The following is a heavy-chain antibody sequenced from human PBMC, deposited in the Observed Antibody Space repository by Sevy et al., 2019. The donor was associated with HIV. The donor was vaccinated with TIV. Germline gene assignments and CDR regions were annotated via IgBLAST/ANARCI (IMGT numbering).Heavy chain of an antibody. V-gene: IGHV4-38-2*01. CDR2: VFHSGST. J-gene: IGHJ4*02. CDR3: ARHSHGSGTYYVPFDS. Sequence: SETLSLTCAVSGYSITSGYLWGWIRQPPGKGLEWIGSVFHSGSTYYNPSLNSRVIISVDTSKNQFSLKLNSVTAADTAVYYCARHSHGSGTYYVPFDSWGQGTVVTVSS. CDR1: GYSITSGYL. D-gene: IGHD3-10*01.